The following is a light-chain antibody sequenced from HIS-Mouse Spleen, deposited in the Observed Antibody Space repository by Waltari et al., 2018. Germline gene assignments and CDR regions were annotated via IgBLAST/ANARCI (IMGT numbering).Light chain of an antibody. CDR3: QQYYSTPYT. CDR1: QSVLYSSNNKNY. V-gene: IGKV4-1*01. Sequence: DIVMTQSPDSLAVSLGARDTITCKSSQSVLYSSNNKNYLAWYQQKPGQPPKLLIYWASTRESGVPDRFSGSGSGTDFTLTISSLQAEDVAVYYCQQYYSTPYTFGQGTKLEIK. J-gene: IGKJ2*01. CDR2: WAS.